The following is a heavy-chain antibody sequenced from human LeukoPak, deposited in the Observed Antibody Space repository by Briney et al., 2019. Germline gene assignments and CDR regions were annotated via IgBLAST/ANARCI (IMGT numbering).Heavy chain of an antibody. CDR2: ISYSGTP. Sequence: SETLSLTCNVSGGSVNTANYYWTWIRQPPGKGLEWIGYISYSGTPYYNPSLNSRVTISLDTSKNQFSLRLNSVTAADTAMYYCARDRYGDFEDYWGQGTLVTVSS. CDR1: GGSVNTANYY. CDR3: ARDRYGDFEDY. V-gene: IGHV4-30-4*08. J-gene: IGHJ4*02. D-gene: IGHD4-17*01.